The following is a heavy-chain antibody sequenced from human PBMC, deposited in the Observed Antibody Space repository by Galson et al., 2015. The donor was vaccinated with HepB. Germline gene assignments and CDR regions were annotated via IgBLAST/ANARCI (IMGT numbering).Heavy chain of an antibody. D-gene: IGHD4-23*01. CDR1: GYSFTSYW. CDR2: IYPGDSDT. J-gene: IGHJ5*02. CDR3: ARRSNRGDYGGNSYWFDP. V-gene: IGHV5-51*01. Sequence: QSGAEVKKPGESLKISCKGSGYSFTSYWIGWVRQMPGKGLEWMGIIYPGDSDTRYSPSFQGQVTISADKSISTAYLQWSSLKASDTAMYYCARRSNRGDYGGNSYWFDPWGQGTLVTVSS.